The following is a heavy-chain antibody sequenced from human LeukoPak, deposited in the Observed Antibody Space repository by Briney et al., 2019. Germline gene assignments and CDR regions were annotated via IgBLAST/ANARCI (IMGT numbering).Heavy chain of an antibody. V-gene: IGHV3-30-3*01. CDR3: AKDYSSSFDY. J-gene: IGHJ4*02. CDR1: GFTFSSYA. CDR2: ISYDGSNK. Sequence: GGSLRLSCAASGFTFSSYAMHWVRQAPGKGLEWVAVISYDGSNKYYADSVKGRFTISRDNSKNTLYLQMNSLRAEDTAVYYCAKDYSSSFDYWGQGTLVTVSS. D-gene: IGHD6-6*01.